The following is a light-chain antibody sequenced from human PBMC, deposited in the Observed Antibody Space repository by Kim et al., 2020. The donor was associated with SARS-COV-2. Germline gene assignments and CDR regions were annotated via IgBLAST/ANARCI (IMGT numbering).Light chain of an antibody. CDR2: QDI. CDR3: QTWDSGTAVV. CDR1: GLGDRY. V-gene: IGLV3-1*01. J-gene: IGLJ3*02. Sequence: SPRQTAIITCSGDGLGDRYTFWFQQKPGHSPVLVIYQDIKRTSGIPGRFSGSNSGNTATLTISGTQAMDEADYYCQTWDSGTAVVFGGGTQLTVL.